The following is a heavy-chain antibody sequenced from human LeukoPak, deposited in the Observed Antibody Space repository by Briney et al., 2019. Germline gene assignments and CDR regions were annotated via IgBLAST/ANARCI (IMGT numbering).Heavy chain of an antibody. V-gene: IGHV4-34*01. Sequence: PSETLSLTCAVYGGSFSGYYWSWIRQPPGKGLEWIGSLYNSGSTDYNPSLRSRVTISVNPSKNHFSLKLTSVTAADTAVYYCARRAADSGYSYHVWGQGILVTVSS. J-gene: IGHJ4*02. CDR3: ARRAADSGYSYHV. CDR1: GGSFSGYY. D-gene: IGHD5-18*01. CDR2: LYNSGST.